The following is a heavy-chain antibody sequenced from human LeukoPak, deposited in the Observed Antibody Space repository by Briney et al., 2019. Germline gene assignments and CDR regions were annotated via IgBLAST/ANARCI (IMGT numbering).Heavy chain of an antibody. J-gene: IGHJ4*02. D-gene: IGHD3-22*01. Sequence: SETLSLTCTVSGGSISSYYWSWIRQPAGKGLEWIGRIYTSGSTNYNPSLKSRVTISVDTSKNQFSLKLSSVTAADTAVYYCARLRRYYYDSSGPPDYWGQGTLVTVSS. CDR3: ARLRRYYYDSSGPPDY. CDR2: IYTSGST. V-gene: IGHV4-4*07. CDR1: GGSISSYY.